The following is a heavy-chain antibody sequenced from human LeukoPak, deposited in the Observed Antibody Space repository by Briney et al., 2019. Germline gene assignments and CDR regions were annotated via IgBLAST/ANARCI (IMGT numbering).Heavy chain of an antibody. CDR2: IYSGGST. D-gene: IGHD6-13*01. Sequence: GGSLRLSCAASGFTVSSNYMSWVRQAPGKGLEWVSVIYSGGSTYYADSVKGRFTISRDNSKNTLYLQMNSLRPEDTAVYYCARGDIAAAGSFDYWGQGTLVTVSS. CDR1: GFTVSSNY. V-gene: IGHV3-66*01. CDR3: ARGDIAAAGSFDY. J-gene: IGHJ4*02.